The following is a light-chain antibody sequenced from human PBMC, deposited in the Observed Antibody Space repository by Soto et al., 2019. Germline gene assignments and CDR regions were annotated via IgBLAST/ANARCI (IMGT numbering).Light chain of an antibody. CDR3: SSYTSSSTRA. CDR1: SSDVGAYDY. V-gene: IGLV2-14*03. J-gene: IGLJ1*01. Sequence: QSVLTQPASVSGSPGQSITISCTGASSDVGAYDYVSWYQQHPDKAPKLMIYEVSNRPSGVSNRFSGSKSVNTATLTISGLQADDEADYYCSSYTSSSTRAFGTGTKVTVL. CDR2: EVS.